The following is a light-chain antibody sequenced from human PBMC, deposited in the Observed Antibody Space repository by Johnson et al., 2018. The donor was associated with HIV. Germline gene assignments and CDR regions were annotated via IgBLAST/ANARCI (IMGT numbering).Light chain of an antibody. V-gene: IGLV1-51*02. CDR2: ENN. CDR1: SSNIGNNY. J-gene: IGLJ1*01. Sequence: HSVLTQAPSVSAAPGQKVTISCSGSSSNIGNNYVSWYQQLPGTAPKLLIYENNKRPSGIPDRFSGSKSGTSATLGITGLQTGDEADYYCGTWDSSLSAYVFGTGTKVTAL. CDR3: GTWDSSLSAYV.